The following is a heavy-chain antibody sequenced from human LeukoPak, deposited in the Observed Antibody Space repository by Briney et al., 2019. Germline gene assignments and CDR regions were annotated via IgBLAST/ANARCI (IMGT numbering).Heavy chain of an antibody. J-gene: IGHJ4*02. Sequence: PGGSLRLSCAASRFTFSDYPMHWVRQAPGKGLEWVAVISYDGSNKYYADSVKGRFTISRDNSKNTLYLQMNSLRAEDAAVYYCARDSFYDFWSGYPYYFDYWGQGTLVTVSS. CDR3: ARDSFYDFWSGYPYYFDY. CDR1: RFTFSDYP. V-gene: IGHV3-30-3*01. CDR2: ISYDGSNK. D-gene: IGHD3-3*01.